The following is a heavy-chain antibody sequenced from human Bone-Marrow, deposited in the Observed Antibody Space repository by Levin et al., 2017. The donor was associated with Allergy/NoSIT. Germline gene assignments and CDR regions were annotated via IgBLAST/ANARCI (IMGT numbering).Heavy chain of an antibody. CDR2: VNVGNP. CDR1: GFIFSSSG. V-gene: IGHV3-23*01. CDR3: ARAPPNGYDSVAFYAWFAS. J-gene: IGHJ5*01. D-gene: IGHD3-22*01. Sequence: GGSLRLSCVGSGFIFSSSGMAWVRQAPGKGLEWVSTVNVGNPYYEESVKGRFTISRDNSEGTVYLHMNRLRADDTAAYYWARAPPNGYDSVAFYAWFASWGQGTLVTVSS.